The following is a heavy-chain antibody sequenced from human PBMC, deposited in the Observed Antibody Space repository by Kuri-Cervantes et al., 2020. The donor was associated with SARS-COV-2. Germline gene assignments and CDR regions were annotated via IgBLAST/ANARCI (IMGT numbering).Heavy chain of an antibody. D-gene: IGHD3-3*01. CDR3: AREDYDFWRSPYYYYMDV. CDR1: GFTISSYN. CDR2: LSSSSSYI. V-gene: IGHV3-21*01. Sequence: GGSLRLSCAASGFTISSYNMNWVRQAPGKGLEWVSSLSSSSSYIYYADSVKGRFTISRGDTKNSLYLQMNSLRAEDTAVYYCAREDYDFWRSPYYYYMDVWGKGTTVTVSS. J-gene: IGHJ6*03.